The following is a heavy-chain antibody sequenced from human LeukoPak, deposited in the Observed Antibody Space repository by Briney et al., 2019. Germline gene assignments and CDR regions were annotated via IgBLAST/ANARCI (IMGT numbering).Heavy chain of an antibody. CDR2: IYYSGST. CDR3: ARQYDSSGYYPYYFDY. Sequence: SETRSLTCTVSGGSISSSSYYWGWIRQPPGKGLEWIGRIYYSGSTYYNPSLKSRVTISVDTSKNQFSLKLSSVTAADTAVYYCARQYDSSGYYPYYFDYWGQGTLVTVSS. D-gene: IGHD3-22*01. J-gene: IGHJ4*02. V-gene: IGHV4-39*01. CDR1: GGSISSSSYY.